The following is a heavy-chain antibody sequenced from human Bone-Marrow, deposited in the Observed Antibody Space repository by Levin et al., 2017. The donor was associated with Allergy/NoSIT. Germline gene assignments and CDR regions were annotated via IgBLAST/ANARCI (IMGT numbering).Heavy chain of an antibody. Sequence: GESLKISCAASGFTFSDYWMYWVRQAPGKGLEWVSRVDRDGISTTYADSVQGRFTISRDNANNTLYLDLNGLRAGDTAVYYCAGASCGGDCSIVVVRYYLDYWGQGALVTVSS. CDR3: AGASCGGDCSIVVVRYYLDY. J-gene: IGHJ4*02. CDR1: GFTFSDYW. V-gene: IGHV3-74*01. D-gene: IGHD2-21*02. CDR2: VDRDGIST.